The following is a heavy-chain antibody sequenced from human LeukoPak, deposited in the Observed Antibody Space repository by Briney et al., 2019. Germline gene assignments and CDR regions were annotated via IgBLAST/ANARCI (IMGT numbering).Heavy chain of an antibody. D-gene: IGHD1-26*01. CDR2: ISKSRGNT. J-gene: IGHJ4*02. V-gene: IGHV3-11*05. CDR3: ARVRQSGSPLDY. Sequence: GGSLRLSCAASGFTFSDYYMSWIRQAPGKGLEWVSYISKSRGNTNYADSVKGRFTISRDNSKNSLYLQMNSLRAEDTAVYYCARVRQSGSPLDYWGEGTLVTVSS. CDR1: GFTFSDYY.